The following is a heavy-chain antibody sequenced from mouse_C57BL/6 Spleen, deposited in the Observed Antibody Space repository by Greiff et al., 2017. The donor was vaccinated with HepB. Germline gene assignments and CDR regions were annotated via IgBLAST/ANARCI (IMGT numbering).Heavy chain of an antibody. V-gene: IGHV1-19*01. D-gene: IGHD1-1*01. CDR2: INPYNGGT. CDR1: GYTFTDYY. CDR3: ARSSANYYGSSSFAY. Sequence: VQLQQSGPVLVKPGASVKMSCKASGYTFTDYYMNWVKQSHGKSLEWIGVINPYNGGTSYNQKFKGKATLTVDKSSSTAYMELNSLTSEDSAVYYCARSSANYYGSSSFAYWGQGTLVTVSA. J-gene: IGHJ3*01.